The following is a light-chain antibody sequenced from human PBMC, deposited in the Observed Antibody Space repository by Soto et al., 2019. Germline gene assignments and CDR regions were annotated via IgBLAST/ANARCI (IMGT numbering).Light chain of an antibody. Sequence: QSALTQPPSASGSPGQSVTISCTGTSSDVGGYNYVSWYQQHPGKAPKLVIYEVTKRPSGVPDRFSGSKSGNTASLTVSGLQAEDEADYYCAAWDDYLNGVVFGGGTKLTVL. J-gene: IGLJ2*01. CDR2: EVT. CDR3: AAWDDYLNGVV. V-gene: IGLV2-8*01. CDR1: SSDVGGYNY.